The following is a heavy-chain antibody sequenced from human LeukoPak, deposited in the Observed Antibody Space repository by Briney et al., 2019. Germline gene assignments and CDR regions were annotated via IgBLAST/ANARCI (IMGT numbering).Heavy chain of an antibody. J-gene: IGHJ4*02. D-gene: IGHD3/OR15-3a*01. CDR3: ARGDVDTFDY. CDR2: INHSGST. V-gene: IGHV4-34*01. CDR1: GGSFSGYY. Sequence: PSETLSLTCAVYGGSFSGYYWSWIRQPPGKGLEWIGEINHSGSTNYNPSLKCRVTISVDTSKNQFSLKLSSVTAADTAVYYCARGDVDTFDYWGQGTLVTVSS.